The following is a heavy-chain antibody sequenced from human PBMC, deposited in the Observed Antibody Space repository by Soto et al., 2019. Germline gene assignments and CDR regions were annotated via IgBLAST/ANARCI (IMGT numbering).Heavy chain of an antibody. CDR1: GFTFSSYA. CDR2: ISDSGGST. Sequence: GGSLRLSCAASGFTFSSYAMSWVRQAPGKGLEWVSAISDSGGSTYYADSVKGRFTISRDNSKNTLYLQMNSLRAEDTAVYYCAKREDMVVVPAATDYWGQGTLVTVSS. J-gene: IGHJ4*02. CDR3: AKREDMVVVPAATDY. V-gene: IGHV3-23*01. D-gene: IGHD2-2*01.